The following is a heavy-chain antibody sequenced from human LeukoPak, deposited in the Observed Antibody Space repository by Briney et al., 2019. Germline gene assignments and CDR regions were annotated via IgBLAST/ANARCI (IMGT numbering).Heavy chain of an antibody. CDR2: ISGSGGST. CDR1: GFTFSSYA. D-gene: IGHD3-10*01. J-gene: IGHJ4*02. Sequence: GGSLRLSCAASGFTFSSYAISWVRQAPGKGLEWVSAISGSGGSTYYADSVKGRFTISRDNSKNTLYLQMNSLRAEDTAVYYCAKSRTMVRYYFDYWGQGTLVTVSS. CDR3: AKSRTMVRYYFDY. V-gene: IGHV3-23*01.